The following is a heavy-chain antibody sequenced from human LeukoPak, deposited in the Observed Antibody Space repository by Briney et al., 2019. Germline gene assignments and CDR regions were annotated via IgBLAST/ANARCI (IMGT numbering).Heavy chain of an antibody. Sequence: GASVKVFCRASGYTFTGYYMHWVRQAPGQGLEWMGWINPNSGGTTYAQIFQDRVTVTRDTSINTAYMELSRLRSDDTAVYYCARDRRRELLHGFDIWGQGTMVTVSS. D-gene: IGHD1-26*01. J-gene: IGHJ3*02. CDR3: ARDRRRELLHGFDI. CDR1: GYTFTGYY. CDR2: INPNSGGT. V-gene: IGHV1-2*02.